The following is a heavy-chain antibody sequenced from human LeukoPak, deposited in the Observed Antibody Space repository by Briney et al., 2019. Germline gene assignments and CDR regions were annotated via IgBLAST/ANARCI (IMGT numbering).Heavy chain of an antibody. CDR1: GFPFSSST. Sequence: EASVTVSCKASGFPFSSSTVQWVRQARGQRLEWIGWIVLGNGDTKYAQEFQERVTITRDMSTNTAYMELRTLRSEETAAYYCAAERYTEDCCWFDPWGQGTLVTVSS. CDR3: AAERYTEDCCWFDP. CDR2: IVLGNGDT. D-gene: IGHD2/OR15-2a*01. J-gene: IGHJ5*02. V-gene: IGHV1-58*01.